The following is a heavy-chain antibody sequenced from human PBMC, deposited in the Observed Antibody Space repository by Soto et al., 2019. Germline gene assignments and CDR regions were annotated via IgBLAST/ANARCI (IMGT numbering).Heavy chain of an antibody. CDR2: INHSGST. Sequence: SETLSLTCAVYGGSFSVYYWRWIRHPPGKGLEWIGEINHSGSTNYNPSLKSRVTISVDTSKNQFSLKLSSVTAADTAVYYCARGGGYCTNGVCYIPPYDYYGMDVWGQGTTVTVSS. J-gene: IGHJ6*02. D-gene: IGHD2-8*01. V-gene: IGHV4-34*01. CDR1: GGSFSVYY. CDR3: ARGGGYCTNGVCYIPPYDYYGMDV.